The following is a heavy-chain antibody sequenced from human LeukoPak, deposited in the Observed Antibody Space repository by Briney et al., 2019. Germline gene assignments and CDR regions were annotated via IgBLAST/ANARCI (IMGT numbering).Heavy chain of an antibody. V-gene: IGHV3-7*01. D-gene: IGHD3-10*01. Sequence: GRSLRLSCAASGFTFSSYAMNWVRQAPGKGLEWVANIKQDGSETYYVDSVKGRFTISRDNAKNSLYLQMNSLRAEDTAVYYCARDPEPFYGSGSYYKPFGYWGQGTLVTVSS. CDR3: ARDPEPFYGSGSYYKPFGY. CDR2: IKQDGSET. J-gene: IGHJ4*02. CDR1: GFTFSSYA.